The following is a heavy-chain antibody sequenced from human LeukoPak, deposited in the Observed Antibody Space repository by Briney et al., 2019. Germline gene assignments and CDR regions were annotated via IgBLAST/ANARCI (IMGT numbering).Heavy chain of an antibody. Sequence: SETLSLTCTVSGGSISSYYWSWIRQPAGKGLEWIGRIYTTGSTNYNPSLKSRVTVSVDTSKNQFSLKLKSVTAADTAVYYCARDWGTLYYFDYWGQGTLVTVSS. CDR3: ARDWGTLYYFDY. V-gene: IGHV4-4*07. CDR1: GGSISSYY. J-gene: IGHJ4*02. CDR2: IYTTGST. D-gene: IGHD3-16*01.